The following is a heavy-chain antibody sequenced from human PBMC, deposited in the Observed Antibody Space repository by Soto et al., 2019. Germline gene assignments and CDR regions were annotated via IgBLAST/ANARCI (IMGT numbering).Heavy chain of an antibody. D-gene: IGHD3-10*01. V-gene: IGHV1-18*01. Sequence: ASVKVSCKASGYTFTNYGISWVRQALGQGLEWMGWINVYNGNTKYAQKVQGRVTMTTDTSTSTAYMELRSLRSDDTAVYYCARGVGSGSYYNQYNWYDPWGQGTLVTVSS. CDR3: ARGVGSGSYYNQYNWYDP. J-gene: IGHJ5*02. CDR1: GYTFTNYG. CDR2: INVYNGNT.